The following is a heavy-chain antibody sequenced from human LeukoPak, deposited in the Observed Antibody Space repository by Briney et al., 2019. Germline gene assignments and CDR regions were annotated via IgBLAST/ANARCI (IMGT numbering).Heavy chain of an antibody. V-gene: IGHV4-34*01. J-gene: IGHJ6*03. CDR1: GGSFSGYY. CDR2: INHSGST. Sequence: SETLSLTCAVYGGSFSGYYWSWIRQPPGKGLEWIGEINHSGSTNYNPSLKSRVTISVDTSKNQFSLKLSSVTAADTAVYYCARGLRYCSGGSCPPMDVWGKGTTVTVSS. D-gene: IGHD2-15*01. CDR3: ARGLRYCSGGSCPPMDV.